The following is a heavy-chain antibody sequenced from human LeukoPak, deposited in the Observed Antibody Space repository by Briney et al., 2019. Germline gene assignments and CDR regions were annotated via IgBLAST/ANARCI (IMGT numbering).Heavy chain of an antibody. CDR2: ISSSSSTI. D-gene: IGHD6-13*01. J-gene: IGHJ4*02. Sequence: GGSLRLSCAASGFTFSSYAMSWVRQAPGKGLEWVSYISSSSSTIYYADSVRGRFTISRDNAKNSLYLQMNSLSAEDTAVYYCARGGTAAGHRDYFDYWGQGTLVTVSS. CDR1: GFTFSSYA. CDR3: ARGGTAAGHRDYFDY. V-gene: IGHV3-48*01.